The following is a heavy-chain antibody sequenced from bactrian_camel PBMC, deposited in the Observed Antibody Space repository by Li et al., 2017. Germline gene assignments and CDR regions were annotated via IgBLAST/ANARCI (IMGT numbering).Heavy chain of an antibody. V-gene: IGHV3S54*01. CDR3: ALLDGMAGRY. CDR1: GHMYTDYS. J-gene: IGHJ4*01. D-gene: IGHD3*01. CDR2: LYTDGASA. Sequence: VQLVESGGGSVQAGGSLRLSCAVSGHMYTDYSMGWFRQAPGKEREGVAALYTDGASAYYADSVRGRFTISRDNAENTLYLQMNDLKTDDTGVYYCALLDGMAGRYWGQGTQVTVS.